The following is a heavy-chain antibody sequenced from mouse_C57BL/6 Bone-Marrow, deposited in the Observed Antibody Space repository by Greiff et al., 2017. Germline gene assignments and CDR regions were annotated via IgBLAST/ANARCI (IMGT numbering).Heavy chain of an antibody. V-gene: IGHV14-1*01. CDR1: GFTINDYY. CDR3: TTDPRYYGSRGY. Sequence: EVKLQESGAELVRPGASVKLSCTASGFTINDYYMHWVKQRPEQGLEWIGRIDPEDGDTEYAPKFQGKATMTADTSSNTAYLQLSSLTSEDTAVYYCTTDPRYYGSRGYWGQGTTLTVSS. J-gene: IGHJ2*01. CDR2: IDPEDGDT. D-gene: IGHD1-1*01.